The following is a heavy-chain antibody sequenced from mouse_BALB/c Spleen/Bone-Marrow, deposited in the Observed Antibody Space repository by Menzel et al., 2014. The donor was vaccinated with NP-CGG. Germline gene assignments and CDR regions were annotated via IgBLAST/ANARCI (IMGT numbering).Heavy chain of an antibody. V-gene: IGHV1-9*01. D-gene: IGHD1-1*01. CDR3: SRRAHYFGSGLDY. Sequence: VQLQQSGAELMKPGASVTISCKATGYIFSSYWIEWIKQRPGHGLEWIGEILPGSGNTNYNEKFRDKATFTAETSSNIAYMQLSSMTSEDSAVYCCSRRAHYFGSGLDYWGQGTTLTVSS. CDR2: ILPGSGNT. CDR1: GYIFSSYW. J-gene: IGHJ2*01.